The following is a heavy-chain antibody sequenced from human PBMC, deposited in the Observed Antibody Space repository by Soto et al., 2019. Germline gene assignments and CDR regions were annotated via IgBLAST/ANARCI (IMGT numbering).Heavy chain of an antibody. CDR1: GGTFSSYA. J-gene: IGHJ5*02. Sequence: QVQLVQSGAEVKKPGSSVKVSCKASGGTFSSYAISWVRQAPGQGLEWMGGIIPIFGTANYAQRFQGRVTITADKSTSTAYMELSSLRSEDTAVYYCARRRYSSGWAGSWFDPWGQGTLVTVSS. CDR3: ARRRYSSGWAGSWFDP. V-gene: IGHV1-69*06. CDR2: IIPIFGTA. D-gene: IGHD6-19*01.